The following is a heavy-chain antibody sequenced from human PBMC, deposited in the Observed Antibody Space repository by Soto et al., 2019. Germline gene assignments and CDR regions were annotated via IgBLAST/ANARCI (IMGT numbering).Heavy chain of an antibody. CDR3: AKGDNLGPKTGYAFDP. Sequence: SQTLSLTCAISGDSVSSNTASWNWIRQSPSRGLEWLGRTYFRSKWYNDYAVSVKSRIIINPDISNNQFSLQLNSVTPEDTAVYFYAKGDNLGPKTGYAFDPWGQGIMVTVSS. J-gene: IGHJ5*02. CDR2: TYFRSKWYN. D-gene: IGHD5-12*01. CDR1: GDSVSSNTAS. V-gene: IGHV6-1*01.